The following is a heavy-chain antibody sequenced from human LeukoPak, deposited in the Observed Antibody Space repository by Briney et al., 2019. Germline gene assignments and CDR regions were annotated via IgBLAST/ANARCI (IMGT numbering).Heavy chain of an antibody. CDR2: IGWNSGSI. J-gene: IGHJ4*02. D-gene: IGHD3-10*01. V-gene: IGHV3-9*01. CDR1: GFTFDGYA. CDR3: AKDAIAYGSGSYYYFDY. Sequence: GGSLRLSCAASGFTFDGYAMHWVRQAPGKGLEWVSGIGWNSGSIGYADSVKGRFTISRDNAKNSLYLQMNSLRAEDTALYYCAKDAIAYGSGSYYYFDYWGQGTLVTVSS.